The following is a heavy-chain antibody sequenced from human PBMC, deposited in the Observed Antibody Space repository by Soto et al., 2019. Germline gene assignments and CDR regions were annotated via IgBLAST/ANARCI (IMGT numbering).Heavy chain of an antibody. CDR1: CVSVTNSRYD. CDR2: VTSSGQT. V-gene: IGHV4-39*01. D-gene: IGHD5-18*01. J-gene: IGHJ4*02. CDR3: ARHSETALVTGFDS. Sequence: SETLSLTCSFTCVSVTNSRYDWVWVRQAPDKGLEWIGAVTSSGQTFNIPSLESRVAISADASKNEFYLSLTSVTAADTAVYYCARHSETALVTGFDSWGQGIRVTVSS.